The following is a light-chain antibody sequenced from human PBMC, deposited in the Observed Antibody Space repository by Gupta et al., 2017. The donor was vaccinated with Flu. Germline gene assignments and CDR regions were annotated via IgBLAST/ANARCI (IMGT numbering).Light chain of an antibody. CDR2: EVN. J-gene: IGLJ2*01. Sequence: TSNDIGGYNDVSWYQQLPGKAPKLLIFEVNNRASGISSRFSASRSGYTASLSISGLRAEDEAEYYCASYTSATTLVFGGGTRLTVL. CDR3: ASYTSATTLV. V-gene: IGLV2-14*01. CDR1: SNDIGGYND.